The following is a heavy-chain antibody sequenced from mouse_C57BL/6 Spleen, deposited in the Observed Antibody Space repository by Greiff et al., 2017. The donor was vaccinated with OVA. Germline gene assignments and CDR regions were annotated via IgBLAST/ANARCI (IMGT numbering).Heavy chain of an antibody. D-gene: IGHD2-4*01. V-gene: IGHV1-81*01. CDR3: ARSGDYDWFAY. J-gene: IGHJ3*01. Sequence: LVESGAELARPGASVMLSCKASGYPFTSYGLSWVKQRSGQGPVWIGEIYPRSGNTYYNEKFKGKVTLTADKSSSTAYMELRSLTSEDSAVCFCARSGDYDWFAYWGQGTLVTVSA. CDR2: IYPRSGNT. CDR1: GYPFTSYG.